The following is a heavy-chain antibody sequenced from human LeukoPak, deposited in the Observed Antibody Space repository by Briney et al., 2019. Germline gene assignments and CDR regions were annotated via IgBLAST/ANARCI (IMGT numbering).Heavy chain of an antibody. V-gene: IGHV4-39*01. D-gene: IGHD6-13*01. J-gene: IGHJ6*02. CDR2: IHYSGTT. CDR3: ARGRAPSSSWYRYYYGMDV. Sequence: SETLSLTCTVSGGSISDTNYYWAWIRQPPGEGLEWIGSIHYSGTTNYSPSLKSRVTISVDTSRNQFSLNLNSVTAADTAVYYCARGRAPSSSWYRYYYGMDVWGQGTTVTVSS. CDR1: GGSISDTNYY.